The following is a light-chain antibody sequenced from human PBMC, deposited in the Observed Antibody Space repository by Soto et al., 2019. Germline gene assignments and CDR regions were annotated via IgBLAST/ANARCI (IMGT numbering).Light chain of an antibody. J-gene: IGKJ1*01. CDR2: GAS. V-gene: IGKV3-20*01. CDR3: QQYGSSPQK. Sequence: EIVLSRSPGSLYLSPRERDTLSCRASQSVSSSYLAWYQQKPGQAPRLLIYGASSRATGIPDRFSGSGSGTDFTLTISRLEPEDFAVYYCQQYGSSPQKFGQGTEVDIK. CDR1: QSVSSSY.